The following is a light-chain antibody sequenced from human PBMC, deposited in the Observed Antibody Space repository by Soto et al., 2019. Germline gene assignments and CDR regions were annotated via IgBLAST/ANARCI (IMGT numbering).Light chain of an antibody. J-gene: IGLJ3*02. Sequence: QSVLTQPPSVSVAPGQKVTISCSGSSSNIGNNYVSWYQQLPGTAPKLLIYDNNKRPSGIPDRFSGSKSGTSATLGITGLQTGDEADYYCGTWDSSLSAWVFGGGTKLTVL. V-gene: IGLV1-51*01. CDR3: GTWDSSLSAWV. CDR2: DNN. CDR1: SSNIGNNY.